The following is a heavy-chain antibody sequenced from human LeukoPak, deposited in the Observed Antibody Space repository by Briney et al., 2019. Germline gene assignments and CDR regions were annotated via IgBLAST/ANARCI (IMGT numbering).Heavy chain of an antibody. Sequence: SEALSLTCTVSGGSITSGGYFWGWIRQPPGKGLEWIGSIYYIGSPYYNPSLKSRVTISLDTSKNQLSLKLSSVTAADTAVYYCAREGVTKYYFDYWGQGTLVTVSS. CDR3: AREGVTKYYFDY. CDR2: IYYIGSP. J-gene: IGHJ4*02. D-gene: IGHD4-11*01. CDR1: GGSITSGGYF. V-gene: IGHV4-39*02.